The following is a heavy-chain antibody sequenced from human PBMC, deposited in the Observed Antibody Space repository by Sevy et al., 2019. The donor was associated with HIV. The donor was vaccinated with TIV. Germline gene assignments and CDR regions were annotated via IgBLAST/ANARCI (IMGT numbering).Heavy chain of an antibody. CDR2: IKEDGSDK. CDR1: GFTFSSYW. CDR3: ATYGSGSPWKIFDY. Sequence: GGSLRLSCAASGFTFSSYWMSWVRQAPGKGLEWVANIKEDGSDKYYVDSVKGRFTVSRDNAKNSLYLQMDSLRVEDTAVYYCATYGSGSPWKIFDYWGQGTLVTVSS. D-gene: IGHD3-10*01. J-gene: IGHJ4*02. V-gene: IGHV3-7*01.